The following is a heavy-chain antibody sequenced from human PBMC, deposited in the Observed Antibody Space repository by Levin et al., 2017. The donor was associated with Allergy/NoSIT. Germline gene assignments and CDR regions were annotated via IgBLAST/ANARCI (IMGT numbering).Heavy chain of an antibody. CDR3: ARDVGGGEDY. Sequence: GGSLRLSCKSYGDTATRHGISWVRQAPGQGLEWIGWISTRNGNTLYAQKLQGRVTLTTDISTDTVYMELRSLNSDDTAVYYCARDVGGGEDYWGQGTLVTVSS. V-gene: IGHV1-18*01. CDR2: ISTRNGNT. CDR1: GDTATRHG. J-gene: IGHJ4*02. D-gene: IGHD3-10*01.